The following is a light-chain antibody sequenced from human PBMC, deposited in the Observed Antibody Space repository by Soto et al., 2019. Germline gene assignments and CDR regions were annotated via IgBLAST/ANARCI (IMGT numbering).Light chain of an antibody. CDR3: QQYGSSPPWT. J-gene: IGKJ1*01. CDR1: QCVSSGY. CDR2: GIS. V-gene: IGKV3-20*01. Sequence: EIVLTQSPGTLSLSPGERATLSCRASQCVSSGYLAWYQQKPGQAPRLLIYGISSRAIGIPDRFSGSGSGTDFALTISRLEPEDVAVYDCQQYGSSPPWTFGQGTKVDIK.